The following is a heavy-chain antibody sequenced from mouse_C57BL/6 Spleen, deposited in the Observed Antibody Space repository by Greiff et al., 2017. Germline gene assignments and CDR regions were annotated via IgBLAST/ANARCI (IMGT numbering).Heavy chain of an antibody. V-gene: IGHV2-2*01. D-gene: IGHD2-3*01. CDR3: ARNGRGGYYGDY. CDR1: GFSLTSYG. Sequence: VQGVESGPGLVQPSQSLSITCTVSGFSLTSYGVHWVRQSPGKGLEWLGVIWSGGSTDYNAAFISRLSISKDKSKSQVFFKMNSLQADDTAIYYCARNGRGGYYGDYWGQGTTLTVSS. J-gene: IGHJ2*01. CDR2: IWSGGST.